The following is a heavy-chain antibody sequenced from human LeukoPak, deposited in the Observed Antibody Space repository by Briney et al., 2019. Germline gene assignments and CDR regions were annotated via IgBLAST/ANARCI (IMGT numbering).Heavy chain of an antibody. CDR3: ARVGSGSYGPEYFQH. D-gene: IGHD3-10*01. Sequence: SETLSLTCTVSGGSLSSHYWSWVRQPPGKGLEWIGYIYYSGSTNYNPSLKSRVTISVDTSKNQFSLKLSSATAADTAVYYCARVGSGSYGPEYFQHWGQGTLVTASS. J-gene: IGHJ1*01. CDR2: IYYSGST. CDR1: GGSLSSHY. V-gene: IGHV4-59*11.